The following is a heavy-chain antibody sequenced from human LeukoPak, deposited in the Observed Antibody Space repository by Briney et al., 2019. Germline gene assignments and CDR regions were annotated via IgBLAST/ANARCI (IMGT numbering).Heavy chain of an antibody. CDR2: IYHSGST. CDR1: GGSISSGGYS. V-gene: IGHV4-30-2*01. J-gene: IGHJ2*01. Sequence: PSQTLSLTCAVSGGSISSGGYSWSWIRQPPGKGLEWIGYIYHSGSTYYNPSLKSRVTISVDRSKNQFSLKLSSVTAADTAVYYCARARRITMMVVAHQHWYFDLWGRGTLVTVSS. D-gene: IGHD3-22*01. CDR3: ARARRITMMVVAHQHWYFDL.